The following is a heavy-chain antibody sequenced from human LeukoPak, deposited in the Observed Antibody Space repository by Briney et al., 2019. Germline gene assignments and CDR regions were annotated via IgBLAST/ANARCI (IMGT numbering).Heavy chain of an antibody. Sequence: SETLSLTCTVSGGSISSSSYYWGWIRQPPGKGLEWIGSIYYSGSTYYNPSLKSRVTISVDTSKNQFSLKLSSVTAADTVVYYCARRRGYSSSWYLNNWFDPWGQGTLVTVSS. V-gene: IGHV4-39*01. D-gene: IGHD6-13*01. CDR3: ARRRGYSSSWYLNNWFDP. CDR1: GGSISSSSYY. CDR2: IYYSGST. J-gene: IGHJ5*02.